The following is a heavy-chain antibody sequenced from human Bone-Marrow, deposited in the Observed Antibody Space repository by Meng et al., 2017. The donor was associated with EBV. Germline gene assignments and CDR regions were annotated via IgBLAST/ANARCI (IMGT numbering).Heavy chain of an antibody. D-gene: IGHD6-6*01. V-gene: IGHV2-5*02. Sequence: HITVSECCPTLVKPTQTLTLTCTFSGFSLSTRGVDVGWIRQPPGKALEWLAVIYWDDDKRYSPSLKSRLTIAKDTSKNQVVLTMTNMDPVDAATYYCAHLIAARPFDYWGRGSVVTVSS. CDR2: IYWDDDK. CDR1: GFSLSTRGVD. J-gene: IGHJ4*02. CDR3: AHLIAARPFDY.